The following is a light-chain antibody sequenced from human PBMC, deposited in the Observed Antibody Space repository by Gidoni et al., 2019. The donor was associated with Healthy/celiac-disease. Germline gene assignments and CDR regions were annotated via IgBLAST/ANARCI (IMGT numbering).Light chain of an antibody. CDR2: GAS. Sequence: EIVLTQSPGTLSLSPGERATLSCRASQSVSSSYLAWYQQKPGQAPRLLLYGASSRATGIPDRFSGSGSGTDFTLTISRLEPEDFAVYYGQQYGSSSWTFGQGTKVEIK. CDR1: QSVSSSY. CDR3: QQYGSSSWT. V-gene: IGKV3-20*01. J-gene: IGKJ1*01.